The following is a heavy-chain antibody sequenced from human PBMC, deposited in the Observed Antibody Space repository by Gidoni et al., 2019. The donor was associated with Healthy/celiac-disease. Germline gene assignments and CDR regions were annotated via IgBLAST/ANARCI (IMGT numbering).Heavy chain of an antibody. V-gene: IGHV4-39*01. CDR2: IYYSGST. Sequence: QLQLQESGPGLVKPSETLSLTCTVSGGSISSSSYYWGWIRQPPGKGLEWIGSIYYSGSTYYNPSLKSRVTISVDTSKNQFSLKLSSVTAADTAVYYCARHAENDSPNWFDPWGQGTLVTVSS. J-gene: IGHJ5*02. D-gene: IGHD3-16*01. CDR3: ARHAENDSPNWFDP. CDR1: GGSISSSSYY.